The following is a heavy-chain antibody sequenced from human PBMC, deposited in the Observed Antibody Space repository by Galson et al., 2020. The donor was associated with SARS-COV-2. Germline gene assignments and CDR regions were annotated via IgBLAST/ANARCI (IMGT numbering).Heavy chain of an antibody. V-gene: IGHV3-30*02. CDR2: IWYDGSNK. CDR1: GFTFSSYG. Sequence: GGSLRLSCAASGFTFSSYGMHWVRQAPGKGLEWVAFIWYDGSNKYYTDSVKGRFTISRDNSKNALFLQMNSLRAQDTAVYYCAKEGVPMVGASNYFYYYMDVWGKGTTVTVSS. J-gene: IGHJ6*03. D-gene: IGHD1-26*01. CDR3: AKEGVPMVGASNYFYYYMDV.